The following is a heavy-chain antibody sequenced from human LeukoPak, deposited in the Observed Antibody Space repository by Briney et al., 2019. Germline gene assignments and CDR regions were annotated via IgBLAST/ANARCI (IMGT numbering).Heavy chain of an antibody. V-gene: IGHV4-31*03. D-gene: IGHD2-21*02. Sequence: SETLSLTCTVSGGSISSGGYSWSWIRQHPGKGLEWIGYIYYSGSTYYNPSLKSRVTISVDTSKNQFSLKLSSVTAADTAVYYCARDLPAYCGGDCYYIWGQGTLVTVSS. J-gene: IGHJ4*02. CDR3: ARDLPAYCGGDCYYI. CDR2: IYYSGST. CDR1: GGSISSGGYS.